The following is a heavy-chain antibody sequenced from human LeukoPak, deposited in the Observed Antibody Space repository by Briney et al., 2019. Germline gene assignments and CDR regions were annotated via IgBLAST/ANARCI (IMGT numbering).Heavy chain of an antibody. Sequence: ASVKVSCKASGYTFTSYGISWVRQAPGQGLEWMGWISAYNGNTNYAQKLQGRVTMTTDTSTSTAYMELRSLRSDDTAVYYRARGGGWAYCGGDCYDYYFDYWGQGTLVTVSS. V-gene: IGHV1-18*01. D-gene: IGHD2-21*02. CDR3: ARGGGWAYCGGDCYDYYFDY. J-gene: IGHJ4*02. CDR2: ISAYNGNT. CDR1: GYTFTSYG.